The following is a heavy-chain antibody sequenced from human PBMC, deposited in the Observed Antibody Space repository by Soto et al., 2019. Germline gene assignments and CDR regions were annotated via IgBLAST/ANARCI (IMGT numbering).Heavy chain of an antibody. J-gene: IGHJ4*02. V-gene: IGHV5-51*01. D-gene: IGHD2-2*02. CDR1: GYSFTIYW. CDR3: ARQGYCSTTACYTVDY. Sequence: GESLKISCKGSGYSFTIYWIGWVRQMPGKGLEWRGIIYPGDSHTKYSPSFQGQVTISADKSISTAYLQWSGLKASDTAIYYCARQGYCSTTACYTVDYWGQGTLVTVSS. CDR2: IYPGDSHT.